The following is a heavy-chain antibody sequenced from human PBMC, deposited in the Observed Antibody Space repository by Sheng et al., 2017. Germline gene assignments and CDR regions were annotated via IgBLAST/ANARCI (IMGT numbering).Heavy chain of an antibody. CDR2: IYHSGST. CDR3: ARDGGYCSGGSCYGTPFDY. D-gene: IGHD2-15*01. Sequence: QVQLQESCPGLVKPSETLSLTCAVSGYSISSGYYWGWIRQPPGKGLEWIGNIYHSGSTYYNPSLKSRVTISVDTSKNQFSLKLSSVTAADTAVYYCARDGGYCSGGSCYGTPFDYWGQGTLVTVSS. V-gene: IGHV4-38-2*02. CDR1: GYSISSGYY. J-gene: IGHJ4*02.